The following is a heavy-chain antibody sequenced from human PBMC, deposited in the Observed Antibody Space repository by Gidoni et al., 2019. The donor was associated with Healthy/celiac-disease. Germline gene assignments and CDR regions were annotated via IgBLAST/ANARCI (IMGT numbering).Heavy chain of an antibody. V-gene: IGHV4-34*01. CDR3: ARVGYYCSSTSCYALDY. J-gene: IGHJ4*02. CDR1: GGSFSGYY. Sequence: PSETLSLTCAVYGGSFSGYYWSWIRQPPGKGLEWIGEINHSGSTNYNPSLKSRVTISVDTSKNQFSLKLSSVTAADTAVYYCARVGYYCSSTSCYALDYWGQGTLVTVSS. CDR2: INHSGST. D-gene: IGHD2-2*01.